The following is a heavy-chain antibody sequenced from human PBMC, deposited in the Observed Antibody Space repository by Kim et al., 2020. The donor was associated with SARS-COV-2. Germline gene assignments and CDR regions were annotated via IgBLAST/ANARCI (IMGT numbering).Heavy chain of an antibody. CDR3: ARDLWSFRYYGSGSLSPPPYAFDI. CDR1: GYTFTSYY. Sequence: ASVKVSCKASGYTFTSYYMHWVRQAPGQGLEWMGIINPSGGSTSYAQKFQGRVTMTRDTSTSTVYMELSSLRSEDTAVYYCARDLWSFRYYGSGSLSPPPYAFDIWGQGTMVTVSS. D-gene: IGHD3-10*01. CDR2: INPSGGST. V-gene: IGHV1-46*01. J-gene: IGHJ3*02.